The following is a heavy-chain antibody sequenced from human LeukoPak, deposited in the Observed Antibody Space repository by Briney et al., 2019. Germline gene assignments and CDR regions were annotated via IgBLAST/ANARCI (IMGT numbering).Heavy chain of an antibody. CDR1: GFTFSTYW. V-gene: IGHV3-7*03. D-gene: IGHD2-21*02. CDR2: INQDENHR. Sequence: LGGSLRLSCTASGFTFSTYWMTWVRQAPGKGLEWVASINQDENHRHYVPSARGRFTISRDNAKNSLLLQMNSLTAEDTAIYYCARSGPQAPDCYHYWGQGTQVTVSS. CDR3: ARSGPQAPDCYHY. J-gene: IGHJ4*02.